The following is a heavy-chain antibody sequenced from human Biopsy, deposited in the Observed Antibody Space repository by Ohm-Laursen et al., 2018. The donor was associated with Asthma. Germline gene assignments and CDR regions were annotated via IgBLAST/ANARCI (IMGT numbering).Heavy chain of an antibody. Sequence: SLRLSCTASGFTFGDYWMSWIRQAPGKGLEWVAVISYDGFNKDYGDSVKGRFTISRDSSRNTLYLQLSTLRVEDTAVYFCAKITTDRQKANNWFDPWGQGTLVTVSS. CDR2: ISYDGFNK. CDR1: GFTFGDYW. D-gene: IGHD3-22*01. J-gene: IGHJ5*02. V-gene: IGHV3-33*05. CDR3: AKITTDRQKANNWFDP.